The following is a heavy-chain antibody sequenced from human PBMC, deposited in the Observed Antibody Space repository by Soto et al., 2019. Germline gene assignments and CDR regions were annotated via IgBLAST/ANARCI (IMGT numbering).Heavy chain of an antibody. V-gene: IGHV1-18*01. CDR3: ARFSGGSYNTYYCYYGMDV. CDR1: GYTFTSYG. D-gene: IGHD2-15*01. CDR2: ISAYNGNT. Sequence: ASVKVSCKASGYTFTSYGISWVRQAPGQGLDWMGWISAYNGNTKYAQDLQGRVTMTTDTSTSTAYMELRGLRSDDTAVYYCARFSGGSYNTYYCYYGMDVWGQGTTVTVSS. J-gene: IGHJ6*02.